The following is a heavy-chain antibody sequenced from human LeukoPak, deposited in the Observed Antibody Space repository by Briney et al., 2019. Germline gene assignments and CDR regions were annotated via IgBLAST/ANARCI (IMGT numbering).Heavy chain of an antibody. CDR1: VFTVSSNY. CDR2: IYSGGST. D-gene: IGHD3-22*01. Sequence: GGSLRLSCAASVFTVSSNYMRWVRQALGKGQEWVSVIYSGGSTYYADSVKGRFTISRDNSKNTLYLQMNSLRAEDTAVYYCARVHSSGYLDYWGQGTLVTVSS. V-gene: IGHV3-53*01. J-gene: IGHJ4*02. CDR3: ARVHSSGYLDY.